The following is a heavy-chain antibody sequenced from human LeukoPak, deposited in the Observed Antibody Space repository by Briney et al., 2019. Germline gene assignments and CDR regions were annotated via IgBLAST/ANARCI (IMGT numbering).Heavy chain of an antibody. CDR1: GFTFSSYA. CDR2: ISGSGGST. D-gene: IGHD7-27*01. CDR3: AKDRKLGTYFDY. Sequence: PGGSLRLSCAASGFTFSSYAMSWVRQAPGKGLEWVSAISGSGGSTYYADSVKGRFPISRDNSNNPLYLQMNSLRAEDTAVYYCAKDRKLGTYFDYWGQGTLVTVSS. J-gene: IGHJ4*02. V-gene: IGHV3-23*01.